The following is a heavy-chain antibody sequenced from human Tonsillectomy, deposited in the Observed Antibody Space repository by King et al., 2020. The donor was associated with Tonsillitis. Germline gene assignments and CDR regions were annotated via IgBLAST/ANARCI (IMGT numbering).Heavy chain of an antibody. CDR1: GFIVSSNS. V-gene: IGHV3-53*01. CDR2: IHSDGTT. D-gene: IGHD1-7*01. J-gene: IGHJ4*02. CDR3: ARWVNWNYFYYFDY. Sequence: VQLVESGGGLVQRGGSLRLSCAASGFIVSSNSMSSVRQAPGKGLEWVSFIHSDGTTYFADSVKGRFTMSRDNSKNTVYLQMNGLGVEDTAVYYCARWVNWNYFYYFDYWGQGTLVTVSS.